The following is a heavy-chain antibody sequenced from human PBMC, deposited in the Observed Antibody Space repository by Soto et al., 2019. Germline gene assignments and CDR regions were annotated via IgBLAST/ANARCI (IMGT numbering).Heavy chain of an antibody. CDR1: GGTFSSYA. D-gene: IGHD3-10*01. CDR2: IIPIFGTA. CDR3: ARPRITMVRGAVYGMDV. V-gene: IGHV1-69*13. Sequence: SVKVSCKASGGTFSSYAISWVRQAPGQGLEWMGGIIPIFGTANYAQKFQGRVTITADESTSTAYMELSSLRSEDTAVYYCARPRITMVRGAVYGMDVWGQRTTVTVSS. J-gene: IGHJ6*02.